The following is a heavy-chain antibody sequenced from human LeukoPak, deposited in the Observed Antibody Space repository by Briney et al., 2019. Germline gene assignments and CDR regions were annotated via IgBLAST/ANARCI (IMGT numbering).Heavy chain of an antibody. CDR3: AKGIAAAGTGRGLDY. CDR1: GFTFSSYG. Sequence: PGGSLRLSCAASGFTFSSYGMHWVRQAPGKGLEWVAFIRYDGSNKYYADSVKGRFTISRDNSKNTLYLQMNSLRAEDTAVYYCAKGIAAAGTGRGLDYWGQGTLVTVSS. D-gene: IGHD6-13*01. V-gene: IGHV3-30*02. CDR2: IRYDGSNK. J-gene: IGHJ4*02.